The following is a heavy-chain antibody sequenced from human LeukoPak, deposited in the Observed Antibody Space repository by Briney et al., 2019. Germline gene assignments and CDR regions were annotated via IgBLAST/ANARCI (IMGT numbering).Heavy chain of an antibody. V-gene: IGHV1-8*01. D-gene: IGHD4-17*01. J-gene: IGHJ4*02. CDR3: ARGRSPQSGERPFDY. CDR1: GYTFTNYD. CDR2: MNPNSGNT. Sequence: ASVKVSCKASGYTFTNYDINWVRQATGLGLEWMGWMNPNSGNTGYAQKFQGRVTMTRNTSISTAYMELSSLRSEDTAVYYCARGRSPQSGERPFDYWGQGTLVTVSS.